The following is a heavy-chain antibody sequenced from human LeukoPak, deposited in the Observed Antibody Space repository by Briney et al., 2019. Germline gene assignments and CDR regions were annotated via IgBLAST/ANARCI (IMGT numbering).Heavy chain of an antibody. V-gene: IGHV3-30*10. CDR2: IGFDGVIK. CDR1: GFTFNNYP. D-gene: IGHD3-10*01. CDR3: ARDMFRGVPDYYDY. J-gene: IGHJ4*02. Sequence: GGSLRLSCAASGFTFNNYPTHWVRQAPGKGLEWVAVIGFDGVIKLYTDSVKGRFTISRDDSKNTLYLQMNGLRAEDSALYCARDMFRGVPDYYDYWGQGTLVTVSS.